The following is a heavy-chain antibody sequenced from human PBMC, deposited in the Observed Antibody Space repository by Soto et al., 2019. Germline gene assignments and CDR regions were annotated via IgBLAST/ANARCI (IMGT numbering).Heavy chain of an antibody. Sequence: EVPLVESGGGLVKPGGSPRLSCAASGFTFSNAWMSWVRQAPGKGLEWVGRIRSKTDGGTTDYAAPVKGRFTISRDDSKNTVYRQMSSLETEDIALYLFATGPERRTSDFDYWGQGTLVTVSS. CDR2: IRSKTDGGTT. D-gene: IGHD1-1*01. V-gene: IGHV3-15*01. J-gene: IGHJ4*02. CDR1: GFTFSNAW. CDR3: ATGPERRTSDFDY.